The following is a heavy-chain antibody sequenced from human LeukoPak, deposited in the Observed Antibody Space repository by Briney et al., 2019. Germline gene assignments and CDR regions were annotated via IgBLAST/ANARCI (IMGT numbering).Heavy chain of an antibody. Sequence: GGSLRLSCAASGFTLSSYAMSWVRQAPGKGLDWSSAISGSGGSTYYADSVKGRFTISRDNSKNTLYLQMNSLRAEDTAVYYCAPMVRGSYYFDYWGQGTLVTVSS. CDR1: GFTLSSYA. V-gene: IGHV3-23*01. CDR3: APMVRGSYYFDY. J-gene: IGHJ4*02. D-gene: IGHD3-10*01. CDR2: ISGSGGST.